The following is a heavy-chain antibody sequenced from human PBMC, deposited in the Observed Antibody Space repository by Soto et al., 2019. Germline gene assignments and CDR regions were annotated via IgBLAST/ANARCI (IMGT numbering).Heavy chain of an antibody. V-gene: IGHV3-7*01. CDR3: ARDRGMCDSWRVWSVGWFDS. D-gene: IGHD3-3*01. CDR2: IKQDGSEK. Sequence: PGGSLRLSGAASGFTFSSYWISWVRQAPWKGLEWVANIKQDGSEKYYVDSAKGRFTISRDSAKNSLYLQMNSLRAADTAADYSARDRGMCDSWRVWSVGWFDSAGQGPRVTYPQ. J-gene: IGHJ5*01. CDR1: GFTFSSYW.